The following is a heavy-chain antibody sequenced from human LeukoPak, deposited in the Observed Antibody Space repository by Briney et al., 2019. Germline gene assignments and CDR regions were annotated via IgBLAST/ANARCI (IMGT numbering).Heavy chain of an antibody. CDR2: ISSSGSTI. CDR1: GFTFSSYE. CDR3: AREPYSSGLDY. D-gene: IGHD6-19*01. V-gene: IGHV3-48*03. Sequence: PGGSLRLSCAVSGFTFSSYEMNWVRQAPGKGLEWVSYISSSGSTIYYADSVKGRFTISRDNAKNSLYLQMNSLRAEDTAVYYCAREPYSSGLDYWGQGTLVTVSS. J-gene: IGHJ4*02.